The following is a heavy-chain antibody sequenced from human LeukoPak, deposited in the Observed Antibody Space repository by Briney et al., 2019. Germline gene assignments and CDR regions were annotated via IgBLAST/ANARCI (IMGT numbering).Heavy chain of an antibody. CDR1: GYTFTSYG. D-gene: IGHD2-2*01. CDR3: ARDLGYCSSTSCRIDY. Sequence: ASVKVSCKASGYTFTSYGISWVRQAPGQGLEWMGWISAYNGNINCAQKLQGRVTMTTDTSTSTAYMELRSLRSDDTAVYYCARDLGYCSSTSCRIDYWGQGTLVTVSS. V-gene: IGHV1-18*01. J-gene: IGHJ4*02. CDR2: ISAYNGNI.